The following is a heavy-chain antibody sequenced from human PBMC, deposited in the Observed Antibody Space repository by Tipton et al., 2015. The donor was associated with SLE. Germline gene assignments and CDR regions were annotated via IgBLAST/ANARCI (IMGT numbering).Heavy chain of an antibody. CDR1: GGSVSSGSYY. Sequence: TLSLTCTVSGGSVSSGSYYWSWIRQPPGKGLEWIGYIYYSGSTNYNPSLKSRVTISVDTSKNQFSLKLSSVTAADTAVYYCAMGRAVTHWGQGTLVTVSS. J-gene: IGHJ4*02. CDR2: IYYSGST. CDR3: AMGRAVTH. D-gene: IGHD1-26*01. V-gene: IGHV4-61*01.